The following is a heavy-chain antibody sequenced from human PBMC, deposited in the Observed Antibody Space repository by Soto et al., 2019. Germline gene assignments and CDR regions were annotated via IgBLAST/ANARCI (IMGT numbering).Heavy chain of an antibody. CDR2: ISSSSSYI. CDR3: ARDRTATTYYYGMDV. J-gene: IGHJ6*02. Sequence: EVQLVESGGGLVKPGGSLRLSCAASGFTFSSYSMNWVRQAPGKGLEWVSSISSSSSYIYYADSVKGRFTISRDNAKNALYLQRNSLRAEDTAVYYCARDRTATTYYYGMDVWGQGTTVTVSS. CDR1: GFTFSSYS. D-gene: IGHD2-21*02. V-gene: IGHV3-21*01.